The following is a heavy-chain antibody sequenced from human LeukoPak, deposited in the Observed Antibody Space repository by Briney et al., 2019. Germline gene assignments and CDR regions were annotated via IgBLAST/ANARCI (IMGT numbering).Heavy chain of an antibody. Sequence: SETLSLTCTISDYSISSAYYWGWIRQPPGKGLEWIGNIYHSGSTYNNPSLKSRVTISVDTSKNQFSLKLSSVTAADTAMYYCARFKTSGTYYMGVWGKGTTVTVSS. CDR1: DYSISSAYY. CDR3: ARFKTSGTYYMGV. V-gene: IGHV4-38-2*02. D-gene: IGHD1-26*01. J-gene: IGHJ6*03. CDR2: IYHSGST.